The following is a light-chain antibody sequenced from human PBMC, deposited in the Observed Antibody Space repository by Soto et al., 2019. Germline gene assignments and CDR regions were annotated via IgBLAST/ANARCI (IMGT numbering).Light chain of an antibody. CDR1: SGHNSYA. Sequence: QLVLTQSPSASASLGASVKLTCTLSSGHNSYAIAWHQQQPEKGPRYLMKLNSDGSHSKGDGIPDRFSGSSSGAERYLTISSLQSEDEADYYCQTWGTGTVVFGGGTQLTVL. J-gene: IGLJ2*01. CDR3: QTWGTGTVV. CDR2: LNSDGSH. V-gene: IGLV4-69*02.